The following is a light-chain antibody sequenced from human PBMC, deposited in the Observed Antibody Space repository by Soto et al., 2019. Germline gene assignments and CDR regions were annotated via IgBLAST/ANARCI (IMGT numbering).Light chain of an antibody. CDR2: DAS. CDR3: QQYETFSGT. Sequence: DIQSVHSRSTRTTSMGDTVTVTCRASQSVSGWLAWYQQKPGEAPKLLIYDASALPRGVPSRFSVSGSGTKFTLTIACLKHDDFANYDGQQYETFSGTFGPGAKVDIK. CDR1: QSVSGW. J-gene: IGKJ1*01. V-gene: IGKV1-5*01.